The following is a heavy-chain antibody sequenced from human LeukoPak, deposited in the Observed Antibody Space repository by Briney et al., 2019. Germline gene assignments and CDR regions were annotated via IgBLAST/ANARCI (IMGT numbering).Heavy chain of an antibody. J-gene: IGHJ4*02. CDR2: ISGSGGST. CDR1: GFTFSSYA. Sequence: GGSLRLSCAASGFTFSSYAMSWVRQAPGKGLEWVSGISGSGGSTYYAHSVKGRFTISRDNAKNSLYLQMNSLRAEDTAVYYCARKKNGDFWSGYYIFDYWGQGTLVTVSS. D-gene: IGHD3-3*01. CDR3: ARKKNGDFWSGYYIFDY. V-gene: IGHV3-23*01.